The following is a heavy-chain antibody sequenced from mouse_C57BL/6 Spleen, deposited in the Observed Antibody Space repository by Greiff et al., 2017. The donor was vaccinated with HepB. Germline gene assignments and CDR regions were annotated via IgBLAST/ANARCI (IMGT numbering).Heavy chain of an antibody. CDR3: ARSPAQATSYFDY. CDR1: GYTFTSYC. Sequence: VQLQQPGAELVRPGSSVKLSCKASGYTFTSYCMDWVKQRPGQGLEWIGNIYPSDSETHYNQKFKDKATLTVDKSSSTAYMQLSSLTSEDSAVYYCARSPAQATSYFDYWGQGTTLTVSS. V-gene: IGHV1-61*01. CDR2: IYPSDSET. J-gene: IGHJ2*01. D-gene: IGHD3-2*02.